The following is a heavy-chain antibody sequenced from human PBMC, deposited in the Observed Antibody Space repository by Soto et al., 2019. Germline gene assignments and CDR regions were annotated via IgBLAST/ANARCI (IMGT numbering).Heavy chain of an antibody. CDR2: IIPIFGTA. J-gene: IGHJ5*02. V-gene: IGHV1-69*06. CDR3: ARDPLEGYSSGWYGLDP. CDR1: GGTFSSYA. Sequence: SVKVSCKASGGTFSSYAISWVRQAPGQGLEWMGGIIPIFGTANYAQKFQGRVTITADKSTSTAYMELSSLRSEDTAVYYCARDPLEGYSSGWYGLDPWGQGPLVTVPQ. D-gene: IGHD6-19*01.